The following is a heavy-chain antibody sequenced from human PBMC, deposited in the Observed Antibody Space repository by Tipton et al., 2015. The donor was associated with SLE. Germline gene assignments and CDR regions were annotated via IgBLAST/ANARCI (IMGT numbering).Heavy chain of an antibody. CDR3: ARLSCSSISCYVDS. D-gene: IGHD2-15*01. CDR1: GYSINSGYY. Sequence: LRLSCGVSGYSINSGYYWSWIRQSAGKGLEWIGRMYTRGSTNYSPSLRSRVTISIDRSKNQLSLNLISVTAADTAVYYCARLSCSSISCYVDSWGQGTLVTVSS. J-gene: IGHJ4*02. V-gene: IGHV4-61*02. CDR2: MYTRGST.